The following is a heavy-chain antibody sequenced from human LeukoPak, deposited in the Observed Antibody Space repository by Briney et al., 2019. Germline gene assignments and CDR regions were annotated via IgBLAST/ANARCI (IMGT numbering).Heavy chain of an antibody. CDR2: IIPIFGTA. D-gene: IGHD1-26*01. CDR1: GGTFSSYA. J-gene: IGHJ5*02. CDR3: ARVVGANPLRFDP. Sequence: SVKVSCKASGGTFSSYAISWVRQAPGQGLEWMGGIIPIFGTANYAQKFQGRVTITADKSTSTAYMELSSLRSEDTAVYYCARVVGANPLRFDPWGQGTLVTVSS. V-gene: IGHV1-69*06.